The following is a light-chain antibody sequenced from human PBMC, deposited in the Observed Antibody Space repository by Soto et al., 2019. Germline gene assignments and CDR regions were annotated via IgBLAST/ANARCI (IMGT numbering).Light chain of an antibody. V-gene: IGKV3-15*01. CDR1: QSISSN. J-gene: IGKJ1*01. Sequence: EIVMTQSPATLSVSPGERATLSCRASQSISSNLAWYQQKPGQAPRLLIYGASIRATGTPARFSGSGSGTEFTLTISSLQSEDFAVYYCQQCNNWPRTFGQGTKVDIK. CDR3: QQCNNWPRT. CDR2: GAS.